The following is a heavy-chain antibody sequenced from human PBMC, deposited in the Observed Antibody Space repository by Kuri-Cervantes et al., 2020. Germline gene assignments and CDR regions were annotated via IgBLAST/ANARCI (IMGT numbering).Heavy chain of an antibody. CDR2: INWNGGST. Sequence: GGSLRLSCAASGFTFDDYGMSWVRQAPGKGLEWVSSINWNGGSTGYADSVRGRFTISRDNAKNSLYLQMNSLRGDDTAVYSCARSDDSWYFDPWGQGTLVTVSS. J-gene: IGHJ4*02. CDR3: ARSDDSWYFDP. CDR1: GFTFDDYG. D-gene: IGHD4-11*01. V-gene: IGHV3-20*04.